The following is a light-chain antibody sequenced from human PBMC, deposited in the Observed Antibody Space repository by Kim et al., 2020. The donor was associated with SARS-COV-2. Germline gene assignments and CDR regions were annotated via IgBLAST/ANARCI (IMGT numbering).Light chain of an antibody. Sequence: ASVVDRVTITCLSSQLGMMWLALYQHTTGEAPKLLIFFASTLEIGFPSRFLGSVYGTEFTLSITPLQPDDLASYYFLQYTRDSTFGPVTKLEF. CDR1: QLGMMW. CDR2: FAS. CDR3: LQYTRDST. V-gene: IGKV1-5*01. J-gene: IGKJ2*01.